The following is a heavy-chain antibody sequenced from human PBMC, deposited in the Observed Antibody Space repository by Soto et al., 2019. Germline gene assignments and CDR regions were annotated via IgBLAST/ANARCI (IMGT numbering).Heavy chain of an antibody. J-gene: IGHJ3*02. CDR3: ARGGGVGVAGSAAFDM. Sequence: QLHLVQSGAVVKKPGASVTVSCSASGYPVTAYYMHWVRQAPGRGLEWMGGINPATGAAKYTPTFRGRVTMPRDTSTSTVFMELSGLTSEDTAVFYCARGGGVGVAGSAAFDMWGQGTLVTVSS. V-gene: IGHV1-2*02. D-gene: IGHD3-3*01. CDR2: INPATGAA. CDR1: GYPVTAYY.